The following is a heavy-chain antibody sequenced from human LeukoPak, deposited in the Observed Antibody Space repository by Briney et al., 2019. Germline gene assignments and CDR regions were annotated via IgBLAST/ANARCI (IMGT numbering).Heavy chain of an antibody. CDR2: INAGNGNT. V-gene: IGHV1-3*01. CDR1: GYTFTIYA. D-gene: IGHD6-13*01. Sequence: GAAVKVSCKASGYTFTIYAMHWVRQAPGQRLEWMGWINAGNGNTKYSQKFQGRVTITRDTSASTAYMELSSLRSEDTAVYYCAREGIAAAVPWPPIDYWGQGTLVTVSS. J-gene: IGHJ4*02. CDR3: AREGIAAAVPWPPIDY.